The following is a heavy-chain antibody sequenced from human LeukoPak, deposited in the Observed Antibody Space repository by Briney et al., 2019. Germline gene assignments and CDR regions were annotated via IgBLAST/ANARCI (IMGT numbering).Heavy chain of an antibody. V-gene: IGHV3-30*18. J-gene: IGHJ4*02. CDR3: AKSDY. CDR1: GSTFSSYG. CDR2: ISYDGSNK. Sequence: PGGSLRLSCAASGSTFSSYGMHWVRQAPGKGLEWVAVISYDGSNKYYADSVKGRFTISRDNSKNTLYLQMNSLRAEDTAVYYCAKSDYWGQGTLVTVSS.